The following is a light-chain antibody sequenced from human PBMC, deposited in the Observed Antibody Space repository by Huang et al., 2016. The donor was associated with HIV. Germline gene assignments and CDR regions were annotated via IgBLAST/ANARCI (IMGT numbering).Light chain of an antibody. V-gene: IGKV1-8*01. CDR2: ATS. Sequence: AIRITQSPSSLSASTGDKVSITCRASQDINTYLAWYQQKPGKPPSLLSYATSTLQRGVPSRFSGSGSGTDFTRTITHHQTEDFATYYCQQYYSFPLTFGQGSQVEV. CDR3: QQYYSFPLT. J-gene: IGKJ1*01. CDR1: QDINTY.